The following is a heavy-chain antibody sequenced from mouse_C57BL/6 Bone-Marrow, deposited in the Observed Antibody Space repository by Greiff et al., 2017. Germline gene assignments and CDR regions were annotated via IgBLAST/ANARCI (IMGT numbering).Heavy chain of an antibody. CDR3: AVPLYDGYCAWFAY. Sequence: VKLQQPGAELVKPGASVKVSCKASGYTFTSYWMHWVKQRPGQGLEWIGRIHPSDSDTNYNQKFKGKATLTVDKSSSTAYMQLSSLTSEDSAVYYCAVPLYDGYCAWFAYWGQGTLVTVSA. J-gene: IGHJ3*01. CDR2: IHPSDSDT. V-gene: IGHV1-74*01. CDR1: GYTFTSYW. D-gene: IGHD2-3*01.